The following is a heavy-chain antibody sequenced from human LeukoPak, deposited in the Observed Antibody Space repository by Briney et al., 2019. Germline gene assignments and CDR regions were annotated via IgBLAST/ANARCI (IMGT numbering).Heavy chain of an antibody. J-gene: IGHJ4*02. CDR2: ISSGSVTI. CDR1: GFTFSDYN. V-gene: IGHV3-48*01. Sequence: GGSLRLSCAPSGFTFSDYNMNWVRQAPGKGLEWVSYISSGSVTIYYADSVKGRFTISRDNAKNSLYLQMNSLRAEDTAVYYCAGDRVNWNDGVDYWGQGTLVTVSS. CDR3: AGDRVNWNDGVDY. D-gene: IGHD1-20*01.